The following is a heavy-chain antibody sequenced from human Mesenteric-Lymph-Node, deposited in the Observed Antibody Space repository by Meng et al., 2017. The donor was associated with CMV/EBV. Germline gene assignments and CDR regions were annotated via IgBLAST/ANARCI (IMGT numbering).Heavy chain of an antibody. V-gene: IGHV1-2*02. CDR3: ARSRYSGSYQDIQH. D-gene: IGHD1-26*01. CDR2: INPDSGDT. Sequence: ASVKVSCKASGYTFTDYYIHWVRQAPGQGLEWMGWINPDSGDTQYAQNFQGRVTMTRDTPISTAYMDLSGLKSDDTAVYHCARSRYSGSYQDIQHWGQGTLVTVSS. CDR1: GYTFTDYY. J-gene: IGHJ1*01.